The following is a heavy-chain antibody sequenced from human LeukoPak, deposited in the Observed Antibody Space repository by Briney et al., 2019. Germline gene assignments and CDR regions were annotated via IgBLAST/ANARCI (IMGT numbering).Heavy chain of an antibody. Sequence: GGSLRLSCAASGFTFSSYSMNWVRQAPGKGLEWVSSISSSSSYIYYADSVKGRFTISRDNAKNSLYLQMSSLRAEDTAVYYCASEVVTDAFDIWGQGTMVTVSS. V-gene: IGHV3-21*01. D-gene: IGHD4-23*01. CDR2: ISSSSSYI. CDR3: ASEVVTDAFDI. J-gene: IGHJ3*02. CDR1: GFTFSSYS.